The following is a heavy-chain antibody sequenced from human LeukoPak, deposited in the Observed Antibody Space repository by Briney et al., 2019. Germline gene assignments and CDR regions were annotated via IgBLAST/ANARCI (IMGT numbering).Heavy chain of an antibody. CDR3: ARDDRYCSGGSCFN. CDR1: GYTFTGYY. D-gene: IGHD2-15*01. CDR2: INPNRGGT. J-gene: IGHJ4*02. V-gene: IGHV1-2*02. Sequence: ASVKVSCKASGYTFTGYYMHWVRQAPAQGREGMGWINPNRGGTTYAQKCQGRVTMTRDTSISTAYMELSRLRSADTAVYYCARDDRYCSGGSCFNWGQGTLVTVSS.